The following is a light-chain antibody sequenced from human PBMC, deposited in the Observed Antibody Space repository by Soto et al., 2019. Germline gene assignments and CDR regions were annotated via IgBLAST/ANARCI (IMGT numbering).Light chain of an antibody. CDR3: CSCEHGIIYV. CDR2: AVA. CDR1: GGDIGFYNY. V-gene: IGLV2-14*01. J-gene: IGLJ1*01. Sequence: QSVLTRPAGVSGTIEQSITISCTGTGGDIGFYNYVSWYQQHPGKAPKLLIYAVAKRPSGISACLSGSKSGSTASLPIAGLQAEDEADYYCCSCEHGIIYVFGTQTRSPS.